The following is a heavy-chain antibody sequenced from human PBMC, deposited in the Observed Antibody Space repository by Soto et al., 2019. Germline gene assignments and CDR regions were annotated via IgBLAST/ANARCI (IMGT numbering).Heavy chain of an antibody. J-gene: IGHJ4*02. CDR2: ISHDGDST. CDR1: GFTFSTFA. Sequence: EVQLVESGGGLVQPGGSLRLSCAASGFTFSTFAMHWVRQAPGKGLEYVSAISHDGDSTYYANSVKGRFTISRDNSKNTLYLQKGSLKTEDMAVYYCARAYRSNSTEWGADYWGQGTLVTVSS. V-gene: IGHV3-64*01. D-gene: IGHD1-26*01. CDR3: ARAYRSNSTEWGADY.